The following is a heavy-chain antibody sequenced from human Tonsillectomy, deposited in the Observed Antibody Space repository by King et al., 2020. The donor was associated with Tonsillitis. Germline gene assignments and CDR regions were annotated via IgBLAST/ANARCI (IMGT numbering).Heavy chain of an antibody. V-gene: IGHV4-59*01. CDR2: NYNSGST. J-gene: IGHJ4*02. Sequence: VQLQESGPVLVKPTETMSLTCTVSGASMGDYYWTWIRQPPGKSLEYIGYNYNSGSTDYHPSLKSRVTIAVDKSKSQFSLRLSSVTAADTAVYYCARGVIHSTSLDFWGQGILVTVSS. CDR3: ARGVIHSTSLDF. CDR1: GASMGDYY. D-gene: IGHD3-10*01.